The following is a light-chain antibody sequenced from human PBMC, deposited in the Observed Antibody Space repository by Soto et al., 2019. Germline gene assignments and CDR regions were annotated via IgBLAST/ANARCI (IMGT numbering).Light chain of an antibody. CDR2: GVT. Sequence: QSALTQPASVSGSPGQSITISCTGTSSDVGGYNYVSWYQQYAGKAPQLMIYGVTNRPSGVSTRFSGSKSGNTASLTISGLQTEDEADYYCSSYTSSNTVVFGGGTKVTVL. CDR3: SSYTSSNTVV. CDR1: SSDVGGYNY. J-gene: IGLJ3*02. V-gene: IGLV2-14*03.